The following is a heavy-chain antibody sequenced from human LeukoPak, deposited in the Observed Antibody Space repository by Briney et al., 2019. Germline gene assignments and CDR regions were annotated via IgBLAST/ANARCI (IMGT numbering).Heavy chain of an antibody. Sequence: SGGSLRLSCAASGFTFSSYEMNWVRQAPGKGLEWVSYISSSGSTIYYADSVKGRFTISRDNSKNTLYLQMNSLRAADTAVYYCAKGQYARFIVATMADYYYYMDVWGKGTTVTISS. CDR3: AKGQYARFIVATMADYYYYMDV. J-gene: IGHJ6*03. V-gene: IGHV3-48*03. D-gene: IGHD5-12*01. CDR2: ISSSGSTI. CDR1: GFTFSSYE.